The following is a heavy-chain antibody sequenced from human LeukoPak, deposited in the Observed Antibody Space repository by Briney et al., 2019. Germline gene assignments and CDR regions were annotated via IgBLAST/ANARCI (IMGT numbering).Heavy chain of an antibody. CDR3: VGLIASSGLGWFDP. CDR1: GFSFSSYG. D-gene: IGHD2-21*01. CDR2: IQYDGSNK. J-gene: IGHJ5*02. V-gene: IGHV3-30*02. Sequence: GGSLRLSCAASGFSFSSYGMHWVRQAPGKGLEWVAFIQYDGSNKYYADSVKGRFTISRDNSKNTLYLQMNSLRAEDTAVFYCVGLIASSGLGWFDPWGQGTLVTVSS.